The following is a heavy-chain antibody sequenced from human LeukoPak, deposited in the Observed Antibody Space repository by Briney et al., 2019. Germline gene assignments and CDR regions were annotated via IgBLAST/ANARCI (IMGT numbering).Heavy chain of an antibody. CDR1: GFTFSSYE. V-gene: IGHV3-48*03. Sequence: AGGSLRLSCAASGFTFSSYEMNWVRQAPGKGLEWVSYISSSGSTIYYADSVKGRFTISRGNAKNSLYLQMNSLRAEDTAVYYCARLAYCGGDCPIDYWGQGTLVTVSS. D-gene: IGHD2-21*02. CDR3: ARLAYCGGDCPIDY. CDR2: ISSSGSTI. J-gene: IGHJ4*02.